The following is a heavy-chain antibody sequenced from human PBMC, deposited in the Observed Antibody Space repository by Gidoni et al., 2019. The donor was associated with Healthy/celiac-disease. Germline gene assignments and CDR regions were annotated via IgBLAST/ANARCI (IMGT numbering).Heavy chain of an antibody. Sequence: EVQLVESGGGLVQPGRSLRLSCAASGFTFDDYAMHWVRQAPGKGLEWVSGISWNSGSIGYADSVKGRFTISRDNAKNSLYLQMNSLRAEDTALYYCAKGIRGYSSAPDAFDIWGQGTMVTVSS. CDR3: AKGIRGYSSAPDAFDI. CDR1: GFTFDDYA. CDR2: ISWNSGSI. V-gene: IGHV3-9*01. J-gene: IGHJ3*02. D-gene: IGHD6-19*01.